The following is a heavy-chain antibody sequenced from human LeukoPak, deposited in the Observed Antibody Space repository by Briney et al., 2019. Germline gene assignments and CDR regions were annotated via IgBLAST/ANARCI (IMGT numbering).Heavy chain of an antibody. D-gene: IGHD3-3*01. CDR2: IRYDGSNK. V-gene: IGHV3-30*02. J-gene: IGHJ4*02. CDR1: GFTFSSYG. Sequence: PGGSLRLSCAASGFTFSSYGMHWVRQAPGKGLEWVAFIRYDGSNKYYADSVKGRFTISRDNSKNTLYLQMNSLRAEDTAVYYCAKQPYDFWSGYCDYWGQGTLVTVSS. CDR3: AKQPYDFWSGYCDY.